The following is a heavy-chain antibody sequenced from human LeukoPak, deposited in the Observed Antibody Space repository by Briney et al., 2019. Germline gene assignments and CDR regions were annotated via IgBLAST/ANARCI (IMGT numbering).Heavy chain of an antibody. CDR1: GFIFSSYT. CDR2: ITLGGTT. J-gene: IGHJ3*02. CDR3: VRDHLWAFDI. Sequence: PGGSLRLSCAASGFIFSSYTMNWVRQAPGKGLEWISFITLGGTTYCPDSVKGRFTISRDNAKNSLYLQMNSLRDDDTAVYYCVRDHLWAFDIWGQGTMVTVSS. V-gene: IGHV3-69-1*01. D-gene: IGHD2-21*01.